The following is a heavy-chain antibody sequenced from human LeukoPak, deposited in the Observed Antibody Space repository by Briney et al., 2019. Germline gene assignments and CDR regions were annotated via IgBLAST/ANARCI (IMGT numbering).Heavy chain of an antibody. CDR2: FDPEDGET. Sequence: ASVKVSCKVSGYTLTELSMHWVRQAPGKGLEWMGGFDPEDGETIYAQKFQGRVTMTEDTSTDTAYMELSSLRSEDTAVYYCATDLHYYYDSSGSRGQPYWGQGTLVTVSS. V-gene: IGHV1-24*01. D-gene: IGHD3-22*01. CDR1: GYTLTELS. J-gene: IGHJ4*02. CDR3: ATDLHYYYDSSGSRGQPY.